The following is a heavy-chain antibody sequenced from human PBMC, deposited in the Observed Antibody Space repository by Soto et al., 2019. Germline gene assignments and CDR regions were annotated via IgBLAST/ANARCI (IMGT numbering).Heavy chain of an antibody. CDR3: AKETYPRTGLDSSPPRGDY. CDR1: GFTFSDYG. D-gene: IGHD6-13*01. V-gene: IGHV3-30*18. CDR2: VSYDGSYK. Sequence: QVQLVESGGGVAQPGRSLRLSCAVSGFTFSDYGMHWVRQAPGKGLEWVAVVSYDGSYKYYADSVKGRFTVSRDLSGKTLFLQMKSLRLEETAVYFWAKETYPRTGLDSSPPRGDYWGQGTLVAVSS. J-gene: IGHJ4*02.